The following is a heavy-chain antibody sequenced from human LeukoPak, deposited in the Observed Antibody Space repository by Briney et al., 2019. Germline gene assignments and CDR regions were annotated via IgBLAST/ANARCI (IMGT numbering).Heavy chain of an antibody. J-gene: IGHJ5*02. Sequence: GGSLRLSCAVSGFSVTNNYMSWVRQAPGKGLEWVSLIRGNGETFYADSVKGRFTISRDDSKSTVYLQMNSLRVEDTAVYFCARDRAATQDWVEFDPWGQGTPVTVSS. CDR2: IRGNGET. CDR1: GFSVTNNY. V-gene: IGHV3-66*03. CDR3: ARDRAATQDWVEFDP. D-gene: IGHD3/OR15-3a*01.